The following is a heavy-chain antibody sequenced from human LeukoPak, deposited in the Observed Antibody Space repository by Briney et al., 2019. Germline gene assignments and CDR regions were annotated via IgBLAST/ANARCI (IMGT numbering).Heavy chain of an antibody. D-gene: IGHD4-17*01. V-gene: IGHV3-30*18. Sequence: GGSLRLSCAASGFTFSSYGMHRIRQAPGRGLEWVAVISYDGSNKYYADSVKGRFTISRDNSKNTLYLQMNSLRAEDTAVYYCAKLYGDYPSEDYWGQGTLVTVSS. CDR2: ISYDGSNK. CDR1: GFTFSSYG. J-gene: IGHJ4*02. CDR3: AKLYGDYPSEDY.